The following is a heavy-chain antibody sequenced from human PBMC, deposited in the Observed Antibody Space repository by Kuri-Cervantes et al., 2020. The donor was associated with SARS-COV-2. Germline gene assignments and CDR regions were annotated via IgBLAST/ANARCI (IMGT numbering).Heavy chain of an antibody. CDR3: AAALIDAFDI. Sequence: SVKVSCKASGFTFTSSAMQWVRQARGQRLEWIGWIVVGSGNTNYAQRFQERVTITRDMSTSTAYMELGSLRSEDMAVCYCAAALIDAFDIWGQGTMVTVSS. CDR2: IVVGSGNT. CDR1: GFTFTSSA. J-gene: IGHJ3*02. V-gene: IGHV1-58*02.